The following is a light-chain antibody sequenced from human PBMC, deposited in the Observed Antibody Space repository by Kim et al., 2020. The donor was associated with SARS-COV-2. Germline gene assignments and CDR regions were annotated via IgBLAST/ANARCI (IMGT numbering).Light chain of an antibody. Sequence: QSVLTQPPSVSGAPGQRVTISCTGSSSNIGADYGVHWYQQLPGTAPQLLIYVNNNRPSGVPDRFSGSKSGTSASLAITGLQAEDEADYYCQSYDSSLSGYVFGTGTKVTVL. CDR1: SSNIGADYG. J-gene: IGLJ1*01. CDR2: VNN. V-gene: IGLV1-40*01. CDR3: QSYDSSLSGYV.